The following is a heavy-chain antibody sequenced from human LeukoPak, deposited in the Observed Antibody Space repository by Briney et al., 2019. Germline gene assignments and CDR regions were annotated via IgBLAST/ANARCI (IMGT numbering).Heavy chain of an antibody. Sequence: KFQGRVTITRDTSASTAYMELSSLRSEDTAVYYCARAPTYSSSWYNWFDPWGQGTLVTVSS. CDR3: ARAPTYSSSWYNWFDP. D-gene: IGHD6-13*01. V-gene: IGHV1-3*01. J-gene: IGHJ5*02.